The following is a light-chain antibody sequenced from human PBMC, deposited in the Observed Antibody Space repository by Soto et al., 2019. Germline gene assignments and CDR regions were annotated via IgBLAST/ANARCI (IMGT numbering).Light chain of an antibody. J-gene: IGKJ2*01. Sequence: EVLMTQSPATLSVSPGERATLSCRASQSVGSNLAWYQQKPGQAPRLLIYGASTRTTGIPARFSGSGSGTEFTLTISSLQSEDFAVYYCQQRSNWLYTFGQGTKVDIK. CDR2: GAS. CDR3: QQRSNWLYT. V-gene: IGKV3-15*01. CDR1: QSVGSN.